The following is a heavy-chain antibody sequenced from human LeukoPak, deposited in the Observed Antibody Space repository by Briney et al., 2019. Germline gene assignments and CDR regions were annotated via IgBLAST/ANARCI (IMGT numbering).Heavy chain of an antibody. CDR3: ARVQGVCNSTTCFVGNADV. J-gene: IGHJ6*04. Sequence: PGGSLRLSCVGSGFMFRDYSMNWVRQSPGKGLEWVSYISSRESTIFYADSVKGRLTVSRDNAKNSLFLQMNGLRDEETAMYYCARVQGVCNSTTCFVGNADVWGKGTTVIASS. CDR1: GFMFRDYS. CDR2: ISSRESTI. D-gene: IGHD2/OR15-2a*01. V-gene: IGHV3-48*02.